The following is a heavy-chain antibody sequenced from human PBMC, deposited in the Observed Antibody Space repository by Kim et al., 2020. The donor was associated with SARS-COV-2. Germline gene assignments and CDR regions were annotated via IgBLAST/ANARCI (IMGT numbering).Heavy chain of an antibody. D-gene: IGHD2-8*02. Sequence: GGSLRLSCAVSGFNFENNAMNWVRQAPGKGPEWVSGISGTGRDRYYADSVKGRPTISIDTSKHTLYLQMDSLRVEDTAVYYCVKDIWVYCGIDFCGQGTTVTVS. CDR1: GFNFENNA. J-gene: IGHJ6*02. CDR3: VKDIWVYCGIDF. V-gene: IGHV3-23*01. CDR2: ISGTGRDR.